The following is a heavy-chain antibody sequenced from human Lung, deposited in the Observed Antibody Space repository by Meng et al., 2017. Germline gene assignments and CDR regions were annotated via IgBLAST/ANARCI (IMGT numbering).Heavy chain of an antibody. J-gene: IGHJ4*02. CDR3: ARFDISSSGRGDY. CDR2: IFHSGST. V-gene: IGHV4-4*02. CDR1: GGSITSSTW. Sequence: GQLPESGHGMVKPSGTLSLTCAVSGGSITSSTWWSWVRQTPGKGLEWFGEIFHSGSTNYNPPLESRVTISVDKSKNQFSLKVYSVTAADTATYYCARFDISSSGRGDYWGQGILVTVSS. D-gene: IGHD1-26*01.